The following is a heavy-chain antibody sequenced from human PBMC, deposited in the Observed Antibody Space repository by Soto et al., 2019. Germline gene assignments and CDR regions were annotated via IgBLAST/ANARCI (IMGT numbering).Heavy chain of an antibody. CDR1: GGSISSGGYY. Sequence: SDTLSLTCTVSGGSISSGGYYWSWIRQHPGKGLEWIGYIYYSGSTYYNPSLKSRVTISVDTSKNQFSLKLSSVTAADTAVYYCAREIGYCSSTSCRYFDYWGQGTLVTVS. V-gene: IGHV4-31*03. CDR2: IYYSGST. CDR3: AREIGYCSSTSCRYFDY. D-gene: IGHD2-2*01. J-gene: IGHJ4*02.